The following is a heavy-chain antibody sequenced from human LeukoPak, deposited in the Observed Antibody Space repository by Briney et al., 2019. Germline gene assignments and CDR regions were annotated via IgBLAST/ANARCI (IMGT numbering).Heavy chain of an antibody. CDR1: GYSFTSYW. D-gene: IGHD2-2*01. Sequence: GESLRISCKGSGYSFTSYWISWVRQMPGKGLEWMGRIDPSDSYTNYSPSFQGHVTISADKSIGTAYVQWSSLKASDTAMYYCARTSRVGTWPNWFDAWGQGTLVTVSS. J-gene: IGHJ5*02. CDR3: ARTSRVGTWPNWFDA. CDR2: IDPSDSYT. V-gene: IGHV5-10-1*01.